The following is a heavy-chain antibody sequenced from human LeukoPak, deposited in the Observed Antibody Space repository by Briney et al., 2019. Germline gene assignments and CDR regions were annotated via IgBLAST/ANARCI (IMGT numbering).Heavy chain of an antibody. D-gene: IGHD3-22*01. V-gene: IGHV1-18*01. CDR1: GYIFSNFFSSYG. J-gene: IGHJ4*01. CDR2: ISPYNGKT. Sequence: ASVKVSCKASGYIFSNFFSSYGITWVRQAPGQGLEWMGWISPYNGKTKFAQKFQGRVTIRADTSTSTGYMELRSLRSDDTAVYYCASGYYSDGNGYSPTDYRGQGTLVNGSS. CDR3: ASGYYSDGNGYSPTDY.